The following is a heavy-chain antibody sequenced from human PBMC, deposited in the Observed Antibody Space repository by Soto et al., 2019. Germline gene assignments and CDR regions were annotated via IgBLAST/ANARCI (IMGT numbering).Heavy chain of an antibody. J-gene: IGHJ4*02. D-gene: IGHD6-13*01. V-gene: IGHV3-21*01. CDR2: ISSSSSYI. Sequence: GGSLRLSCASSGFTFSSYSMNLVRQAPGKGLEWVSSISSSSSYIYYADSVKGRFTISRDNAKNSLYLQMNSLRAEDTAVYYCARSDDTSSWYMVDYWGQGTLVTVSS. CDR3: ARSDDTSSWYMVDY. CDR1: GFTFSSYS.